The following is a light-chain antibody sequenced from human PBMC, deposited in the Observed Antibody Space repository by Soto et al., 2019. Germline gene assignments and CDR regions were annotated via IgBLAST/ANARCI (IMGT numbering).Light chain of an antibody. CDR3: SSYATSSARDVA. Sequence: QSALTQPASVSGSPGQSITISCTGTSSDFGGYTYVSWYQQHPGKAPKLIIYDVSKRPSGVSYRFSGSESGNTASLTISGPQAEDEAEYYCSSYATSSARDVAFGGGTKLTVL. J-gene: IGLJ2*01. CDR1: SSDFGGYTY. CDR2: DVS. V-gene: IGLV2-14*01.